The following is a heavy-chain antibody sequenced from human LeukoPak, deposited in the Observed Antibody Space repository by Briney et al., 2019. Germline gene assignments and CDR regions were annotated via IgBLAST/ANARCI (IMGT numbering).Heavy chain of an antibody. CDR1: VGSFSGYY. D-gene: IGHD1-14*01. CDR2: INHSGST. J-gene: IGHJ5*02. Sequence: SETLSLTSAVYVGSFSGYYWSWTRHPPGKGREGIGEINHSGSTNYNPSLKSRVTISVDTSKNQFSLKLSSVTAADTAVYYCASRRMAAPAPLDPWGQGTLVTVSS. CDR3: ASRRMAAPAPLDP. V-gene: IGHV4-34*01.